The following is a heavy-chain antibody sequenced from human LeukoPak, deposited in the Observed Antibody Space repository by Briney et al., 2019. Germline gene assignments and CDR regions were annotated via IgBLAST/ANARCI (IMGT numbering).Heavy chain of an antibody. D-gene: IGHD1-26*01. CDR2: IKHSVST. J-gene: IGHJ6*03. CDR1: GGSSSVFS. Sequence: TLSPTCALYGGSSSVFSCSWIRHPPGEGRGWIGEIKHSVSTNYNPSINSRVTISVDTSKIQFSLKLSSVTAADTAVYYCARTREPRHSYYYYMDVWGKGTTVTVSS. CDR3: ARTREPRHSYYYYMDV. V-gene: IGHV4-34*01.